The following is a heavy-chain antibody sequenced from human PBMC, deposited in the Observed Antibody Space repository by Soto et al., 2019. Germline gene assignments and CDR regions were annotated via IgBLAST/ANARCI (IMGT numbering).Heavy chain of an antibody. CDR3: AKDPRPYYDFWSAYPYFHX. Sequence: QPGGSLRLSFAASGFTFSSYAMSWVRQAPGKGLEWVSAISGSGGSTYYADSVKGRFTISRDNSKNTLYLQMNSLRAEDTAVYYCAKDPRPYYDFWSAYPYFHXWGQGTLVTVSX. V-gene: IGHV3-23*01. D-gene: IGHD3-3*01. CDR2: ISGSGGST. CDR1: GFTFSSYA. J-gene: IGHJ4*02.